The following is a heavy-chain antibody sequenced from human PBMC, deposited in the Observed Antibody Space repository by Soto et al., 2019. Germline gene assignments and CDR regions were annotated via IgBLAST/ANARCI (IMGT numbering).Heavy chain of an antibody. CDR3: ARGGGIVATIEDYYYGMDV. J-gene: IGHJ6*02. D-gene: IGHD5-12*01. CDR2: ISGYNGNT. CDR1: GYTFSNYG. V-gene: IGHV1-18*01. Sequence: ASVKVSCKASGYTFSNYGISWVRQGPGQGLEWMGWISGYNGNTHYEEKVQDRIKMTTDTSTSTTYLELRSLRSDDTAVYYCARGGGIVATIEDYYYGMDVWGQGTTVTVSS.